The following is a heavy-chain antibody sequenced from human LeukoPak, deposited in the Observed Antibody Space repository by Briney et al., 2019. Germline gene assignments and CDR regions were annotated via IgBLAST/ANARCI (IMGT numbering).Heavy chain of an antibody. Sequence: PGGSLRLSCEASGFPLSSYAMHWVRQAPGKGLEWVSAISGSGGSTYYADSVKGRFTISRDNSKNTLYLQMNSLRAEDTAVYYCAKAFEQWLAFDYWGQGTLVTVSS. CDR1: GFPLSSYA. V-gene: IGHV3-23*01. CDR3: AKAFEQWLAFDY. D-gene: IGHD6-19*01. CDR2: ISGSGGST. J-gene: IGHJ4*02.